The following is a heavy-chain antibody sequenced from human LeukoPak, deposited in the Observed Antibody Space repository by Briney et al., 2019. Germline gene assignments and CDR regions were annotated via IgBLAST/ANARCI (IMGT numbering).Heavy chain of an antibody. D-gene: IGHD6-13*01. V-gene: IGHV3-48*03. CDR3: ARDPRYSSSWYVFDY. Sequence: GGSLRLSYAASGFTFSSYEVNWVRQAPGKGLEWVSYISSSGSTIYYADSVKGRFTISRDNAKNSLYLQMNSLRAEDTAVYYCARDPRYSSSWYVFDYWGQGSLVTVSS. CDR1: GFTFSSYE. J-gene: IGHJ4*02. CDR2: ISSSGSTI.